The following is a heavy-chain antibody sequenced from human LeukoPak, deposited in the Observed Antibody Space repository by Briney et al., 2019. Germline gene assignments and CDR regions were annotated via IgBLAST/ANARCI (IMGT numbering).Heavy chain of an antibody. D-gene: IGHD2-2*01. CDR1: GYSFTSYW. J-gene: IGHJ4*02. CDR2: IYPGDSDT. CDR3: ARQQMPDIVVVPAAFDY. Sequence: HGESLKISCKGSGYSFTSYWIGWVRQMPGKGLEWMGIIYPGDSDTRYSPSFQGQVTISADKSISTAYLQWSSLKASDTAMYYCARQQMPDIVVVPAAFDYWGQGTLVTVSS. V-gene: IGHV5-51*01.